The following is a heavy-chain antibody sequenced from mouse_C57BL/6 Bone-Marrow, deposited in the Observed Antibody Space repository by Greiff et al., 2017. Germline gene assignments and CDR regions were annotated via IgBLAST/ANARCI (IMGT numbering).Heavy chain of an antibody. D-gene: IGHD4-1*01. CDR1: GYTFTSYW. Sequence: QVQLQQPGAELVKPGASVKMSCKASGYTFTSYWITWVKQRPGQGLEWIGDIYPGSGSTNYNEKFKSKAALTVDTSSSTAYMQLSSLTSEDSAVYYCARYWDALYYAMDYWGQGTSVTVSS. CDR2: IYPGSGST. V-gene: IGHV1-55*01. CDR3: ARYWDALYYAMDY. J-gene: IGHJ4*01.